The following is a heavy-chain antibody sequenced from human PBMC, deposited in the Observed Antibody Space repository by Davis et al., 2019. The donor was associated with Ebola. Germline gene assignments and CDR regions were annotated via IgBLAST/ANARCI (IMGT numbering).Heavy chain of an antibody. J-gene: IGHJ4*02. Sequence: GESLKISCVASGFTFSSYWMSWVRQAPGKGLEWVANIKQDGSEKYYADSVKGRFTISRDNSKNTLYLQMNSLRAEDTAVYYCARGPRITMVRGVSIWESTLDYWGQGTLVTVSS. CDR3: ARGPRITMVRGVSIWESTLDY. V-gene: IGHV3-7*01. CDR1: GFTFSSYW. D-gene: IGHD3-10*01. CDR2: IKQDGSEK.